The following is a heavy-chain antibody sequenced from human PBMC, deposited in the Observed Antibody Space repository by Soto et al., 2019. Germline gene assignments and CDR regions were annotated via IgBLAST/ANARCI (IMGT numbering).Heavy chain of an antibody. Sequence: QVQLVQSGAEVRKPGASVKVSCKTSGYRFTTYGITWVRRAPGQGLEWMGWINSYNGYTDYAQTLQGRITMTTDTSTSTAYMELSSLTSDDTAVYYCARVPVFGVVRFWFDPWGQGTLVTVSS. CDR3: ARVPVFGVVRFWFDP. V-gene: IGHV1-18*04. J-gene: IGHJ5*02. CDR2: INSYNGYT. D-gene: IGHD3-3*01. CDR1: GYRFTTYG.